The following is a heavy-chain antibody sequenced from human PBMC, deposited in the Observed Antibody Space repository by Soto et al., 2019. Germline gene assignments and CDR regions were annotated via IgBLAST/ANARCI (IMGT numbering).Heavy chain of an antibody. J-gene: IGHJ6*02. V-gene: IGHV1-46*01. CDR3: ARDFRDIVLVPAANPYYYYYGMDV. Sequence: ASVKVSCKASGYTVTGYDIHWVRQAPGQGLEWMGIIIPSGCSTSYAQKFQGRVTMTRDTSTSTFYMELSSLRSEDTAVYYCARDFRDIVLVPAANPYYYYYGMDVWGQGTTVTVSS. CDR2: IIPSGCST. CDR1: GYTVTGYD. D-gene: IGHD2-2*01.